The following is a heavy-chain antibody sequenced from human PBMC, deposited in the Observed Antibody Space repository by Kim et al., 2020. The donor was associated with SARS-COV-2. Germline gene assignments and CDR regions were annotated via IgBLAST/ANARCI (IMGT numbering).Heavy chain of an antibody. CDR1: GYTFNSYA. Sequence: ASVKVSCKASGYTFNSYAMDWVRKAPGQRLEGMGWINAGNGNTKYSQKFQGRVTITRDTSASTAYMELSSLRSEDTAVYYCARSPDIVATISLDYWGQGTLVTVSS. J-gene: IGHJ4*02. V-gene: IGHV1-3*01. D-gene: IGHD5-12*01. CDR2: INAGNGNT. CDR3: ARSPDIVATISLDY.